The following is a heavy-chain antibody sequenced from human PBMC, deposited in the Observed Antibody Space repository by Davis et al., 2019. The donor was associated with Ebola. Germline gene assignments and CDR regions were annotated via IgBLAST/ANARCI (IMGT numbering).Heavy chain of an antibody. CDR1: GYSFTSYW. CDR2: IYPGDSDT. J-gene: IGHJ2*01. Sequence: GESPKTPRKGSGYSFTSYWIGWVRQLPGKGLEWMGIIYPGDSDTRYSPSFQGQVTTSADKSSSTAYLQWSTLKASDTATYYCARPVAARWYFDLWGRGTLVTVSS. CDR3: ARPVAARWYFDL. V-gene: IGHV5-51*01. D-gene: IGHD2-15*01.